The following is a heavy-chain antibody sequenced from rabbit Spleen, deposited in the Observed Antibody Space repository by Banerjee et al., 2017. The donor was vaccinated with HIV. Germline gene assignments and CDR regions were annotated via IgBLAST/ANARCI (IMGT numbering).Heavy chain of an antibody. Sequence: QEQLVESGGDLVKPEGSLTLTCTASGFSFSYSYWICWVRQAPGKGLEWIACIYVGSSGETYYASWAKGRFTISKTSSTTVTLQVTSLTAADTATYFCARDAVSDSAVTYFDLWGPGTLVTVS. CDR3: ARDAVSDSAVTYFDL. CDR2: IYVGSSGET. CDR1: GFSFSYSYW. V-gene: IGHV1S45*01. D-gene: IGHD4-2*01. J-gene: IGHJ4*01.